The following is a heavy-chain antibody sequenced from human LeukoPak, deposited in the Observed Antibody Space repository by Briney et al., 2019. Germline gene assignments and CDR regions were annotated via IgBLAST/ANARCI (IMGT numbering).Heavy chain of an antibody. CDR3: ARGGAAAGTRWFDP. CDR1: GFTFSSLA. D-gene: IGHD6-13*01. V-gene: IGHV3-66*02. Sequence: TGGSLRLSCAASGFTFSSLAMSWVRQAPGKGLEWFSVIYSGGSTYYADSVKGRFTISRDNSKNTLYLQMNSLRAEDTAVYYCARGGAAAGTRWFDPWGQGTLVTVSS. CDR2: IYSGGST. J-gene: IGHJ5*02.